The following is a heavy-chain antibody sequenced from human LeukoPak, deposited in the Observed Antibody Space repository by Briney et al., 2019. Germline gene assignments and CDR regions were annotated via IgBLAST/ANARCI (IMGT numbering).Heavy chain of an antibody. Sequence: GASVKVSCKASGGTFSSYAISWVRQAPGQGLEWMGGIIPIFGTANYAQKFQGRVTITADESTSTAYMELSSLRSEDTAVYYCARKYYYGSGSYSAPFDIWGQGTMVTVSS. CDR2: IIPIFGTA. D-gene: IGHD3-10*01. CDR1: GGTFSSYA. V-gene: IGHV1-69*01. J-gene: IGHJ3*02. CDR3: ARKYYYGSGSYSAPFDI.